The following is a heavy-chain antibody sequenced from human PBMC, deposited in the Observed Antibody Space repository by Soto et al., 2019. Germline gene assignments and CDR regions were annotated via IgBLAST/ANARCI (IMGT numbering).Heavy chain of an antibody. CDR2: IYYSGSK. CDR3: ARAGRDDYVPPGRGRLDH. V-gene: IGHV4-59*11. J-gene: IGHJ6*02. D-gene: IGHD3-16*01. CDR1: RRSTNRLY. Sequence: LSVTRAHLRRSTNRLYPIWCRQPSGAELEWIGYIYYSGSKNYNPFIKSRVTISVDTYTNQFSMKLSSVTAAETAVYYCARAGRDDYVPPGRGRLDHWGQATTGTFSS.